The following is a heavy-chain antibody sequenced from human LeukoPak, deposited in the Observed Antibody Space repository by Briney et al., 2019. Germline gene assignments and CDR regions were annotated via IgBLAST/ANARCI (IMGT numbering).Heavy chain of an antibody. J-gene: IGHJ4*02. CDR2: ISSNGGST. Sequence: GGSLRLSCAASGFSFSDYPMHWVRQAPGKGLESVSAISSNGGSTYYATSVKGRFTISRDNSKNTLYLQMGRLRPEDMAVYYCSRRGRDYGLDYWGQGTLVTVSS. CDR1: GFSFSDYP. CDR3: SRRGRDYGLDY. V-gene: IGHV3-64*01. D-gene: IGHD4/OR15-4a*01.